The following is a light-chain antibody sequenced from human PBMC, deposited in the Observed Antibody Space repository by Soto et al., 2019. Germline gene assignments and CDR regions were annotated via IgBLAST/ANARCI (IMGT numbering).Light chain of an antibody. Sequence: QSALTQPRSVSGSPGQSVTISCTGTSSDVGGYNYVSWYQQHPGKAPKLMFYDVSKRPSGVPDRFSGSKSGNTASLTISGLKAEDEADYYCCSYAGSYTVVFGGGTKVTVL. CDR1: SSDVGGYNY. CDR2: DVS. V-gene: IGLV2-11*01. CDR3: CSYAGSYTVV. J-gene: IGLJ2*01.